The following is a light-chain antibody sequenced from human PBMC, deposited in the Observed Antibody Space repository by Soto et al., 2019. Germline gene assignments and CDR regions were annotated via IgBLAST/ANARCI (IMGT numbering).Light chain of an antibody. Sequence: EIGLTQSPGTLSLSPGERATLSCRASQSVSSSYLAWYQQKPCQAPRLLSSGASSRATGIPARFSGSGSGTDVTLTISRLEPEDFAVYYCQQYGSSPPITFGQGTRLEIK. V-gene: IGKV3-20*01. CDR2: GAS. J-gene: IGKJ5*01. CDR3: QQYGSSPPIT. CDR1: QSVSSSY.